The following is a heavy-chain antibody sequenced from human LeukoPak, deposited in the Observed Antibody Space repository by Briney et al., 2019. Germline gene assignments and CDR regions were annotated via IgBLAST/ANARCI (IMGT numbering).Heavy chain of an antibody. CDR3: ARRYQLAHFDY. J-gene: IGHJ4*02. CDR2: IYYSGCT. Sequence: SETLSLTCTVSGGSISSSSYYWGWIRQPPGKGLEWIGSIYYSGCTYYNPSLKSRVTISVDTSKNQFSLKLSSVTAADTAVYYCARRYQLAHFDYWGQGTLVTVSS. CDR1: GGSISSSSYY. V-gene: IGHV4-39*01. D-gene: IGHD2-2*01.